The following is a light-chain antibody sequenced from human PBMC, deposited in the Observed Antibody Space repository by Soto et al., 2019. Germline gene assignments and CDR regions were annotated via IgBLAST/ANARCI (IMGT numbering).Light chain of an antibody. Sequence: IPLTQSPSSLSASVGDWVPIXCRASQAIRNDLVWFQQKPGKAPILLIYAASTLQSGVPPRFSGSGSGTDFTLTISSLQAEDFATYYCLQDYTYPRTFGGGTKVDIK. CDR2: AAS. J-gene: IGKJ4*01. V-gene: IGKV1-6*01. CDR1: QAIRND. CDR3: LQDYTYPRT.